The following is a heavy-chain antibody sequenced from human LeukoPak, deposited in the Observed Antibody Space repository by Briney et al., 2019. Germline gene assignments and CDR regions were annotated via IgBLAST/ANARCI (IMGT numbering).Heavy chain of an antibody. CDR3: AKLRSTGGFDYATDV. J-gene: IGHJ6*02. Sequence: GGSPRLSCAASGFTFTSYSMTWVRQAPGKGLEWVSGVSGTGGSTFYEESVRGRFTISRDNSKNTLYLQMNSLRAEDTAVYYCAKLRSTGGFDYATDVWGQGTTVSASS. V-gene: IGHV3-23*02. CDR2: VSGTGGST. D-gene: IGHD3-10*01. CDR1: GFTFTSYS.